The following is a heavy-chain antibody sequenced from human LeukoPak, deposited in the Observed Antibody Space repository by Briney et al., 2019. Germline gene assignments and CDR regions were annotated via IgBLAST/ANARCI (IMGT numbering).Heavy chain of an antibody. CDR3: AREGMMITFGGPWGYFDY. Sequence: GGSLRLSCAVSGFTFSSYEMNWVRQATGKGLEWVSYINSSGSTIYYADSVKGRFTISRDNARNSLYLQMNSLRAEDTAVYYCAREGMMITFGGPWGYFDYWGQGTLVTVSS. V-gene: IGHV3-48*03. CDR1: GFTFSSYE. CDR2: INSSGSTI. J-gene: IGHJ4*02. D-gene: IGHD3-16*01.